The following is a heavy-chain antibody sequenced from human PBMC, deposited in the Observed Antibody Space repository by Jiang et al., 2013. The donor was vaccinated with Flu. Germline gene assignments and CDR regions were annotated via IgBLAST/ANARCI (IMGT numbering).Heavy chain of an antibody. Sequence: LTCTVSGDSISSYYWTWIRRPPGRGLEWIGYIYYSGSTSYNPSLKSRVTISVDTSKNQFSLKLSSVTAADTAVYYCARDSSSFPKRFEYWGQGTLVTVSS. V-gene: IGHV4-59*01. CDR3: ARDSSSFPKRFEY. CDR2: IYYSGST. CDR1: GDSISSYY. D-gene: IGHD6-13*01. J-gene: IGHJ4*02.